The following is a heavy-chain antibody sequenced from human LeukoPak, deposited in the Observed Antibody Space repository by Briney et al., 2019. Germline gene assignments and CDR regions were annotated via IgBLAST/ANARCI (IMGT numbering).Heavy chain of an antibody. CDR1: GGSISSSSYY. CDR2: IYYSGST. Sequence: SETLSLTCTVSGGSISSSSYYWGWIRQPPGKGLEWIGSIYYSGSTYYNPPLKSRVTISVDTSKNQFSLKLSSVTAADTAVYYCAIGEVLTGYSSSWYNYWGQGTLVTVSS. CDR3: AIGEVLTGYSSSWYNY. D-gene: IGHD6-13*01. J-gene: IGHJ4*02. V-gene: IGHV4-39*07.